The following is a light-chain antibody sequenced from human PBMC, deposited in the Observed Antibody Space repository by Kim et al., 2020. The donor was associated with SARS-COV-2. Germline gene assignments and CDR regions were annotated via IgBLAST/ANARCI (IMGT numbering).Light chain of an antibody. CDR2: EVS. V-gene: IGLV2-8*01. Sequence: QSALTQPPSASGSPGQSVTISCTGTSSDVGGYNYVSWYQQHTGKAPKTMIYEVSKRPSGVPDRFSGSKSGNTASLTVSGLQAEDEADYYRSSYAGSNNFYVFGTGTKVTVL. CDR1: SSDVGGYNY. J-gene: IGLJ1*01. CDR3: SSYAGSNNFYV.